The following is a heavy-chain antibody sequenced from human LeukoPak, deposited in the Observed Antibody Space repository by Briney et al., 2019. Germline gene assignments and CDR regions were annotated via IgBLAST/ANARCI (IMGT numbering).Heavy chain of an antibody. CDR3: AKDRGTVDAFDI. Sequence: GGSLRLSCAASGFTVSSNYMSWVCQAPGKGLEWVSVIYSGGSTYYADSVKGRFTISRDNSKNTLYLQMNSLRAEDTAVYYCAKDRGTVDAFDIWGQGTMVTVSS. V-gene: IGHV3-53*01. D-gene: IGHD3-16*01. CDR2: IYSGGST. J-gene: IGHJ3*02. CDR1: GFTVSSNY.